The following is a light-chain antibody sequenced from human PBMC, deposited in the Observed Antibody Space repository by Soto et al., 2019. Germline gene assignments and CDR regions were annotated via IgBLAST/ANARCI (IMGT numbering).Light chain of an antibody. CDR2: KAS. CDR1: QSISTW. J-gene: IGKJ1*01. V-gene: IGKV1-5*03. Sequence: DIQMTQSPSTLSASVGDSVTMTCRASQSISTWLAWYQQKPGKAPQLLIYKASSSKSGVPSRFSGSGSGTEFTLTISSLQPDDFATYYCQQYKSGYGGGLGQGTKVEVK. CDR3: QQYKSGYGGG.